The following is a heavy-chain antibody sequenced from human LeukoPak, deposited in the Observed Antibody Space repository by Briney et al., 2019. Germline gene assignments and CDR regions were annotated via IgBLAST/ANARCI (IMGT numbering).Heavy chain of an antibody. CDR1: GYTFTSYW. CDR3: ARSIAAAGLYYYYGMDV. V-gene: IGHV5-51*01. CDR2: IYPGDSVT. Sequence: GESLKISCKGTGYTFTSYWIGWVRQMPGKGLEWMGIIYPGDSVTRYSPSFQGQVTISADKSISTAYLQWSSLKASDTAMYYCARSIAAAGLYYYYGMDVWGQGTTVTVSS. D-gene: IGHD6-13*01. J-gene: IGHJ6*02.